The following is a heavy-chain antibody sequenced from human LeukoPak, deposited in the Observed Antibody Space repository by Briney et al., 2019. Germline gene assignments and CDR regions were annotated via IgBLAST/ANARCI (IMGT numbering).Heavy chain of an antibody. Sequence: MPSETLSLTCTVSGGSISSGSYYWSWIRQPAGKGLEWIVRIYTSGSTNYNPSLKSRVTISVDTSKNQFSLKLSSVTAADTAVYYCAVEDYYGSGSYDHDAFDIWGQGTMVTVSS. D-gene: IGHD3-10*01. CDR2: IYTSGST. CDR3: AVEDYYGSGSYDHDAFDI. V-gene: IGHV4-61*02. CDR1: GGSISSGSYY. J-gene: IGHJ3*02.